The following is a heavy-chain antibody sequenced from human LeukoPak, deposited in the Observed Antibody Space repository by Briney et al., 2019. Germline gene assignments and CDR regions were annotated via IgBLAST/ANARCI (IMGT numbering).Heavy chain of an antibody. J-gene: IGHJ4*02. V-gene: IGHV3-21*01. CDR2: IGGSSTYI. Sequence: GGSLRLPCAASGFTFNTYIMHWVRQAPGKGLEWVSSIGGSSTYIHYADSLRGRFTISRDNAKNSLYLQVNSLRAEDTGVYYCARGGNSAWLDPPLPPDYWGQGTLVIVSS. CDR3: ARGGNSAWLDPPLPPDY. CDR1: GFTFNTYI. D-gene: IGHD6-19*01.